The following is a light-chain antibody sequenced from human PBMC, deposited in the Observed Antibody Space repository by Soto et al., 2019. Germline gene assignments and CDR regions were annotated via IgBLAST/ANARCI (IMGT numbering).Light chain of an antibody. V-gene: IGKV1-33*01. J-gene: IGKJ4*01. Sequence: DIQMTQSPSSLSASVGDRVTITCQASQDISNYLNWYQQKPGKAPKILIYDASVLEAGVPSRFSGGGSGTHFTLPIRSLQAEDVATYYCPQFDNLPLTFGGGTKVEIK. CDR1: QDISNY. CDR3: PQFDNLPLT. CDR2: DAS.